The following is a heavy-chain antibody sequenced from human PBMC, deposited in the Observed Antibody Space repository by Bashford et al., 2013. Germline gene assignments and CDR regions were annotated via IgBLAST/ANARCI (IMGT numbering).Heavy chain of an antibody. Sequence: ASVKVSCKASGYTFTSYYMHWVRQAPGQGLEWMGIXNPSGGSTSYAQKFQGRVTMTRDTSTSTVYMELSSLRSEDTAVYYCARSTMPLAVAGYYFDYWGQGTLVTVSS. CDR3: ARSTMPLAVAGYYFDY. V-gene: IGHV1-46*01. J-gene: IGHJ4*02. D-gene: IGHD6-19*01. CDR1: GYTFTSYY. CDR2: XNPSGGST.